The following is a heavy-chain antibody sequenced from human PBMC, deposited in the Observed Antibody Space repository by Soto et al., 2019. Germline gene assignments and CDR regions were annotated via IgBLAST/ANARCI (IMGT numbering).Heavy chain of an antibody. Sequence: EVQLLESGGGLVQPGGSLRLSYAASGFTFSSYAMSWVRQAPGKGLEWVSAISGSGGSTYYADSVKGRFTISRDNSKNTLYLQMNSLRAEDTAVYYCAKDREYYDILTGYYRPPQLYYFDYWGQGTLVTVSS. V-gene: IGHV3-23*01. CDR1: GFTFSSYA. CDR3: AKDREYYDILTGYYRPPQLYYFDY. CDR2: ISGSGGST. D-gene: IGHD3-9*01. J-gene: IGHJ4*02.